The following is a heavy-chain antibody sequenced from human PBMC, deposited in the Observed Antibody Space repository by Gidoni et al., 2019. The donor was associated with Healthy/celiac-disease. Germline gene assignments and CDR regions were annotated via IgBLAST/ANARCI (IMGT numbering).Heavy chain of an antibody. CDR1: GGSFSGYY. Sequence: QVQLQQWSAGLLKPSETLSLTCAVYGGSFSGYYWSWIRQPPGKGLEWMGEINHSGSTNYNPSLKSRVTISVDTSKNQFSLELSSVTAAGTAVYYCSRWDYVSGMRYYYYGMDVWGQGTTVTVSS. CDR2: INHSGST. J-gene: IGHJ6*02. D-gene: IGHD3-10*01. CDR3: SRWDYVSGMRYYYYGMDV. V-gene: IGHV4-34*01.